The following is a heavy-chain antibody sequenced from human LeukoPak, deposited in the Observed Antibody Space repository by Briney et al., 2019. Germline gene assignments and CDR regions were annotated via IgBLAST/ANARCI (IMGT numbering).Heavy chain of an antibody. CDR3: ARVTTGTSGGYWSGGSYYYYMDV. V-gene: IGHV1-18*01. D-gene: IGHD1-26*01. CDR2: ISGNNGNT. J-gene: IGHJ6*03. CDR1: GYTFTSYG. Sequence: ASVKVSCKASGYTFTSYGISWVRLAPGQGLEWMGWISGNNGNTNYAQKLQGRVTMTTDTSTAYMELRSLRSDDTAVYFCARVTTGTSGGYWSGGSYYYYMDVWGKGTTVTVSS.